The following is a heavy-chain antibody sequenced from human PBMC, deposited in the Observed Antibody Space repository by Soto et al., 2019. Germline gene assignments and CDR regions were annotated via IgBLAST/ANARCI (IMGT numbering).Heavy chain of an antibody. V-gene: IGHV3-74*01. CDR3: ARVYGEYSSSQGYYYYYYGMDV. CDR2: ISPDGRTT. D-gene: IGHD6-6*01. J-gene: IGHJ6*02. CDR1: GFSFSHYW. Sequence: GGSLRLSCAASGFSFSHYWMHWVRQAPGKGLVWVSRISPDGRTTTYADSVKGRFTISRDNAKNSLYLQMNSLRAEDTAVYYCARVYGEYSSSQGYYYYYYGMDVWGQGTTVTVSS.